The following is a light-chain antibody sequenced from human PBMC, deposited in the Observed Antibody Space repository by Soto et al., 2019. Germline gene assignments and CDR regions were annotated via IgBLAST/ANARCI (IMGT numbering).Light chain of an antibody. CDR3: CSYAGSYTFAV. J-gene: IGLJ7*01. CDR1: SSDVGGYNY. V-gene: IGLV2-11*01. CDR2: DVS. Sequence: QSSLTQPRSVSGCPGQSVTISCTGTSSDVGGYNYVSWYQQHPGKAPKLMIYDVSKRPSGVPDRFSGSKSGNTASLTISGLQAEDEADYYCCSYAGSYTFAVFGGGTQLTVL.